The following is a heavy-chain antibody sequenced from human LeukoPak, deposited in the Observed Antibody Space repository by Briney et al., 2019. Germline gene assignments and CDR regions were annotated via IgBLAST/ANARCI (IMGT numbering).Heavy chain of an antibody. CDR2: IIPILGIA. V-gene: IGHV1-69*04. CDR3: ARALMGATTPNDY. CDR1: GGTFSSYA. D-gene: IGHD1-26*01. J-gene: IGHJ4*02. Sequence: ASVKVSCKASGGTFSSYAISWVRQAPGQGLEWMGRIIPILGIANYAQKFQGRVTITADKSTSTAYMELSSLRSEDTAVYYCARALMGATTPNDYWGQGTLVTVSS.